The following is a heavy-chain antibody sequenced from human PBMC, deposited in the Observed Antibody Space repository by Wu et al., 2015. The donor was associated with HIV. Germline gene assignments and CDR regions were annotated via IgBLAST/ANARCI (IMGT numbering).Heavy chain of an antibody. CDR2: MNPKSGNT. CDR3: ARGPRFGGYGYRRRGLV. Sequence: QVKLEQSGAEVKKPGASVKVSCQASGYSFANYDIIWVRQATGQGLEWMGWMNPKSGNTAYAQKFQGRVTMTRNTSISSASLELNSLRSDDTALYYCARGPRFGGYGYRRRGLVRGQGTRGPPSP. V-gene: IGHV1-8*01. CDR1: GYSFANYD. J-gene: IGHJ4*02. D-gene: IGHD5-18*01.